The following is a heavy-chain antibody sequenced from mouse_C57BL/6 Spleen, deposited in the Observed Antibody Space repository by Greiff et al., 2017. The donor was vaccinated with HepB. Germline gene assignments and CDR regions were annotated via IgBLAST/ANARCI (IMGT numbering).Heavy chain of an antibody. CDR1: GFTFSSYA. V-gene: IGHV5-9-1*02. J-gene: IGHJ4*01. D-gene: IGHD2-1*01. CDR2: ISSGGDYI. CDR3: TRDRPYGNYDYYYAMDY. Sequence: DVKLVESGEGLVKPGGSLKLSCAASGFTFSSYAMSWVRQTPEKRLEWVAYISSGGDYIYYADTVKGRFTISRDNARNTLYLQMSSLKSEDTAMYYCTRDRPYGNYDYYYAMDYWGQGTSVTVSS.